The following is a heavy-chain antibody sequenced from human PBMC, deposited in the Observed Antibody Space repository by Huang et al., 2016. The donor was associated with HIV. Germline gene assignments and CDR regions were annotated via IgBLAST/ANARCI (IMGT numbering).Heavy chain of an antibody. Sequence: QVQLVQSGAEVKKPGASVKVSCKASGYTFTNYAINWVRQDPGQSLEWMGWISGYNGKTNYAQKVQGRVTMTKDTSTSTAYMELRSLISDDTAVYYCARERYYYDRSGYYTPVEYFHHWGQGTLVTVSS. CDR1: GYTFTNYA. D-gene: IGHD3-22*01. V-gene: IGHV1-18*01. J-gene: IGHJ1*01. CDR3: ARERYYYDRSGYYTPVEYFHH. CDR2: ISGYNGKT.